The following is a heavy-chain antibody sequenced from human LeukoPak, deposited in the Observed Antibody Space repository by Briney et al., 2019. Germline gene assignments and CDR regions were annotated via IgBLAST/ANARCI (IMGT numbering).Heavy chain of an antibody. J-gene: IGHJ4*02. V-gene: IGHV4-30-4*01. Sequence: SQTLSLTCTVSGGSISSGDYYWSWIRQPPGKGLEGIGYIYYSGSTYYNPSLKMRVTISVDTSKNQFSLGLSSVSAADTAVYYCARHGRSGVGPFDYWGQGTLVTVSS. CDR2: IYYSGST. CDR1: GGSISSGDYY. D-gene: IGHD1-26*01. CDR3: ARHGRSGVGPFDY.